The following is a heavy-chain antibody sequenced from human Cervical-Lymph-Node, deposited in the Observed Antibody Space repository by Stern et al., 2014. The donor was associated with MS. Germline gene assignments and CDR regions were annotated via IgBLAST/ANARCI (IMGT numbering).Heavy chain of an antibody. V-gene: IGHV1-69*14. CDR3: ARDLGVGATVS. D-gene: IGHD1-26*01. CDR2: IIPFGGTT. J-gene: IGHJ5*02. CDR1: GGTFSTSA. Sequence: QVQLVQSGPEVKKPGSSVKVSCKASGGTFSTSAIRWVRQAPGEGLEWMGGIIPFGGTTHYAWEVQGRLTIKADTSPSLAFMGVCSLRSDDTAVYYCARDLGVGATVSWGEGTVVTVSS.